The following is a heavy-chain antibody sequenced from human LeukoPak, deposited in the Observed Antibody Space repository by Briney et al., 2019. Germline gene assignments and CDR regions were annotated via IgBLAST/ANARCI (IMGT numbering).Heavy chain of an antibody. D-gene: IGHD6-13*01. Sequence: SETLSLTCTVSGGSISSYYWSWIRQPPGKGLEWIGYIYYSGSTNYNPFLKSRVTISVDTSKNQFSLKLSSVTAADTAVYYCASLGIGSWLHLDYWGQGTLVTVSS. CDR2: IYYSGST. V-gene: IGHV4-59*01. CDR3: ASLGIGSWLHLDY. CDR1: GGSISSYY. J-gene: IGHJ4*02.